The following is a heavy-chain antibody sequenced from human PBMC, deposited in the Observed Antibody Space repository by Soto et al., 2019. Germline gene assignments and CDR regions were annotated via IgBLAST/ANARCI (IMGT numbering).Heavy chain of an antibody. CDR3: GKVSYHRSGYYLNWFDT. J-gene: IGHJ5*02. V-gene: IGHV3-30*18. CDR2: ISYHGSNE. D-gene: IGHD3-22*01. CDR1: GFTFRSYA. Sequence: QVQLVESGGGVVQPGRSLRLSCAASGFTFRSYAMHWVRQAPGKGLEWVAAISYHGSNEYYADSVKGRFIISRDNSKNTLYLQMNSLSAEDTAVYYCGKVSYHRSGYYLNWFDTWGQGTQVTVSS.